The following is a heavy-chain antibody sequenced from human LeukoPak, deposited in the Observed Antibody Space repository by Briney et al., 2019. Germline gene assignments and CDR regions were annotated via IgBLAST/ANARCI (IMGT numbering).Heavy chain of an antibody. J-gene: IGHJ4*02. CDR1: GGSFSGYY. D-gene: IGHD4-23*01. CDR2: INHSGST. Sequence: SETLSLTCAVYGGSFSGYYWSWIRQPPGKGLEWIGEINHSGSTNYNPSLKSRVTISVDTSKNQFSLKLSSVTASDTAMYYCARPSSLYGGTSEDYWGQGTLVTVSS. CDR3: ARPSSLYGGTSEDY. V-gene: IGHV4-34*01.